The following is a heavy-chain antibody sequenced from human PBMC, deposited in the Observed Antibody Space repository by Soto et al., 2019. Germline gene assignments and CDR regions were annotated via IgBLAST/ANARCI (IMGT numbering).Heavy chain of an antibody. CDR1: GYTFTNYG. CDR2: ISAYNGDT. J-gene: IGHJ6*03. D-gene: IGHD6-6*01. Sequence: QVPLLQSGAEVKKPGASVKVSCKASGYTFTNYGITWVRQAPGQGLEWRGWISAYNGDTHYTQRLQGRVTMTTDTSTSEAYMELRGLRSDDTAVYYWARVRQLVGYFYYYMDVWGKGTTVTVSS. V-gene: IGHV1-18*01. CDR3: ARVRQLVGYFYYYMDV.